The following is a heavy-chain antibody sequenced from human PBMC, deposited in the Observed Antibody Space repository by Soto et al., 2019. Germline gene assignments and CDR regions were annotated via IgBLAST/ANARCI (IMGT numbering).Heavy chain of an antibody. J-gene: IGHJ4*02. V-gene: IGHV5-10-1*01. D-gene: IGHD2-15*01. CDR3: ARVKDYVGSSGFDY. Sequence: PGESLKISCKGSGYRITSYWITWVRQMPGKGLEWMGRIDPSDSYTNGSPPFQGHVTISADKSISTAYLQWSSLKASDTAMYYCARVKDYVGSSGFDYWGQGSLVTVSS. CDR2: IDPSDSYT. CDR1: GYRITSYW.